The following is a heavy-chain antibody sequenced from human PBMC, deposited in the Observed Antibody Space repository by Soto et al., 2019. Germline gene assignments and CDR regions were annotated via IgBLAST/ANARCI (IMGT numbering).Heavy chain of an antibody. J-gene: IGHJ5*02. V-gene: IGHV1-18*01. CDR3: ARVTGTTNNWFDP. Sequence: ASVKVSCKASGYTFTSYGISWVRQATGQGLEWMGWFNPNNGNTDYAQKLQGRVTMTTDTSTSTAYMELRSLRSDDTAVYYCARVTGTTNNWFDPWGQGTLVTVSS. D-gene: IGHD1-20*01. CDR1: GYTFTSYG. CDR2: FNPNNGNT.